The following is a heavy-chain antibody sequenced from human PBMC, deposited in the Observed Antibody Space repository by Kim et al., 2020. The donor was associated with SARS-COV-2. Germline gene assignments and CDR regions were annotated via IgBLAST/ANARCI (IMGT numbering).Heavy chain of an antibody. Sequence: SETLSLTCTVSGGSISSYYWSWIRQPPGKGLEWIGYIYYSGSTNYNPSLKSRVTISVDTSKNQFSLKLSSVTAADTAVYYCARHSGITMFGVVPRPYWYFDLWGRGTLVTVSS. D-gene: IGHD3-3*01. CDR3: ARHSGITMFGVVPRPYWYFDL. J-gene: IGHJ2*01. CDR2: IYYSGST. CDR1: GGSISSYY. V-gene: IGHV4-59*08.